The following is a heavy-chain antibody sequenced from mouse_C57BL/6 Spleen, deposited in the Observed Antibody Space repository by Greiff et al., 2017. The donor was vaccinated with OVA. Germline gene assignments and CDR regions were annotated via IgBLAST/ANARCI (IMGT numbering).Heavy chain of an antibody. CDR3: TGDGYSAWFAY. J-gene: IGHJ3*01. D-gene: IGHD2-3*01. CDR2: IRLKSDNYAT. V-gene: IGHV6-3*01. CDR1: GFTFRNYW. Sequence: EVKLMESGGGLVQPGGSMKLSCVASGFTFRNYWMNWVRQSPEKGLEWVAQIRLKSDNYATHYAESVKGRFTISRDDSKSSVYLQMNNLRAEDTGIYYCTGDGYSAWFAYWGQGTLVTVSA.